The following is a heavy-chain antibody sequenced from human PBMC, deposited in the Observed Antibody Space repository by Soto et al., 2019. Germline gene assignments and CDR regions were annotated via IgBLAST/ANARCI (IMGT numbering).Heavy chain of an antibody. V-gene: IGHV4-31*03. J-gene: IGHJ4*02. CDR1: GGSISTVGHY. D-gene: IGHD1-1*01. CDR3: ARATGTLRSRNCDY. CDR2: IYHTGST. Sequence: SETLSLTCSVSGGSISTVGHYWTWIRQPPGKGLEWIGSIYHTGSTYYSKSLRSRLTMSVDTSKSQFSMRLSSVTAADTAVYYCARATGTLRSRNCDYWGQGSLVTVSS.